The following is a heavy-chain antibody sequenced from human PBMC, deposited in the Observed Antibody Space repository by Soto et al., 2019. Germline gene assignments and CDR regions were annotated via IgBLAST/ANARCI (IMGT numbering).Heavy chain of an antibody. D-gene: IGHD3-10*01. CDR3: ARGVTMVRGVIITNRYYGMDV. V-gene: IGHV4-34*01. Sequence: KTSETLSLTCAVYGGSFSGYYWSWIRQPPGKGLEWIGEINHSGSTNYNPSLKSRVTISVDTSKNQFSLKLSSVTAADTAVYYCARGVTMVRGVIITNRYYGMDVWGQGTTVTVSS. CDR1: GGSFSGYY. J-gene: IGHJ6*02. CDR2: INHSGST.